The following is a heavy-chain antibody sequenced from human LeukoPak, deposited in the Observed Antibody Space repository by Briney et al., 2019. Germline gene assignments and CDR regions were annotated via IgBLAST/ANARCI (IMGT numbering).Heavy chain of an antibody. CDR1: GYSISSGYY. J-gene: IGHJ4*02. D-gene: IGHD2-2*01. V-gene: IGHV4-38-2*01. CDR3: ARVVPAARTFDY. Sequence: PSETLSLTCAVSGYSISSGYYWGWIRQPPGKGLEWIGSIYHSGSTYYSTSLKSRVTISVDTSKNQFSLKLSSVTAADTAVYYCARVVPAARTFDYWGQGILVTVSS. CDR2: IYHSGST.